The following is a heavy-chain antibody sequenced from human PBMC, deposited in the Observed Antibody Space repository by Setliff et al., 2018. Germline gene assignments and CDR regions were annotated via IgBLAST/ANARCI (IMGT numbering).Heavy chain of an antibody. CDR1: GGSFSAYY. Sequence: ETLSLTCPVYGGSFSAYYWSWIRQPPGKGLEWIGEISHGGGTNYNPSLKSRVTISIDTSKNLFSLKLTSVTAADTAVYYCATGDVYDSSAFFSDWFDPWGQGTLVTVSS. CDR3: ATGDVYDSSAFFSDWFDP. CDR2: ISHGGGT. D-gene: IGHD3-22*01. V-gene: IGHV4-34*01. J-gene: IGHJ5*02.